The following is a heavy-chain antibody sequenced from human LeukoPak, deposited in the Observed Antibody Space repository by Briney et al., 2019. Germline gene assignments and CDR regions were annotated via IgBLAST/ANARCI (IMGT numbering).Heavy chain of an antibody. J-gene: IGHJ4*02. CDR2: IDTDGGGT. V-gene: IGHV3-64D*09. Sequence: GGSLRLSCSGSGLTLSTYAMHWVRQAPGKGLEYVPAIDTDGGGTYYADSVKGRFTISSDKSKNTLYLQMRSLRVEDTAVYYCMTRDTSGYWGQGTLVTVSS. D-gene: IGHD3-10*01. CDR3: MTRDTSGY. CDR1: GLTLSTYA.